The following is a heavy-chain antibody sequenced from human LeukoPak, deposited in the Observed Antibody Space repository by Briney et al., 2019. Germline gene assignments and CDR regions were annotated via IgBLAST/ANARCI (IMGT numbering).Heavy chain of an antibody. CDR1: GGTFSSYA. Sequence: ASVKVSCKASGGTFSSYAISWVRQAPGQGLEWMGWISAYNGNTNYAQKLQGRVTMTTDTSTSTAYMELRSLRSDDTAVYYCARSMVGTHFFDYWGQGTLVTVSS. D-gene: IGHD1-26*01. J-gene: IGHJ4*02. CDR3: ARSMVGTHFFDY. CDR2: ISAYNGNT. V-gene: IGHV1-18*01.